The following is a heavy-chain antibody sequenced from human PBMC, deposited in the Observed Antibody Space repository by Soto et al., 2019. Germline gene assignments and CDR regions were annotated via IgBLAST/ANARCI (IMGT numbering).Heavy chain of an antibody. D-gene: IGHD6-19*01. J-gene: IGHJ4*02. CDR1: GFTVSGHY. CDR2: IYSGGST. V-gene: IGHV3-66*01. CDR3: ARDRDGSGWCDY. Sequence: GGSLRLSCAASGFTVSGHYMSWVRQAPGKGLEWVSVIYSGGSTYYADSVKGRFTISRDNSKNTLYLQMNSLRAEDTAVYYCARDRDGSGWCDYWGQGTLVTVSS.